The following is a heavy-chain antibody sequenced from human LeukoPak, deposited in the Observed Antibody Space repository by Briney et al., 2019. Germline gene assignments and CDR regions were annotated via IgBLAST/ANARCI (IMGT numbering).Heavy chain of an antibody. CDR2: ISGSGGST. CDR1: GFTFSSYA. Sequence: GGSLRLSCAASGFTFSSYAMSWVRQAPGKGLEWVSAISGSGGSTYYADSVKGRFTISRDNSKSTLYLQMNSLRAEDTAVYYCAKSTMVLYYYYYGMDVWGQGTTVTVSS. CDR3: AKSTMVLYYYYYGMDV. J-gene: IGHJ6*02. D-gene: IGHD3-10*01. V-gene: IGHV3-23*01.